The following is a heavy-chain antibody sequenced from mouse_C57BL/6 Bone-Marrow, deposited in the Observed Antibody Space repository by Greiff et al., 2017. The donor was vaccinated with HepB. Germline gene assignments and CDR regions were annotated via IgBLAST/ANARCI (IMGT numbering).Heavy chain of an antibody. J-gene: IGHJ1*03. V-gene: IGHV5-9*01. D-gene: IGHD2-12*01. CDR1: GFTFSSYT. Sequence: EVKLMESGGGLVKPGGSLKLSCAASGFTFSSYTMSWVRQTPEKRLEWVATISGGGGNTYYPDSVKGRFTISRDNAKNTLYLQMSSLRSEDTALYYCARRVYRDWYFDVWGTGTTVTVSS. CDR3: ARRVYRDWYFDV. CDR2: ISGGGGNT.